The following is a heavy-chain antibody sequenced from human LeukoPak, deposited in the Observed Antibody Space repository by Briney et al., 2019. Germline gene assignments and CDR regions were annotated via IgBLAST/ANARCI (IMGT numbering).Heavy chain of an antibody. CDR1: GFTFSSYW. V-gene: IGHV3-23*01. Sequence: GGSLRLSCAASGFTFSSYWMSWVRQAPGKGLEWVSAISPSGGSTYYADSVKGRFTISRDNSKNALYLHMNSLRAEDTAIYYCAKDHLYCSGGSCYGDYRGQGTLVTVSS. CDR2: ISPSGGST. D-gene: IGHD2-15*01. CDR3: AKDHLYCSGGSCYGDY. J-gene: IGHJ4*02.